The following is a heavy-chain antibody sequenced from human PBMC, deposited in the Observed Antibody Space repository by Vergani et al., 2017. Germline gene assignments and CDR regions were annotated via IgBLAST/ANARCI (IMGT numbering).Heavy chain of an antibody. Sequence: EVQLVESGGGLVKPGGSLRLSCAASGFTFSSYSMNWVRQAPGKGLEWVSSISSSSSYIYYADSVKGRFTISRDNAKNSLYLQMNSLRAEDTAVYYCERDRLYGSGQGNLNWFDPWGQGTLVTVSS. CDR3: ERDRLYGSGQGNLNWFDP. D-gene: IGHD3-10*01. CDR1: GFTFSSYS. J-gene: IGHJ5*02. V-gene: IGHV3-21*01. CDR2: ISSSSSYI.